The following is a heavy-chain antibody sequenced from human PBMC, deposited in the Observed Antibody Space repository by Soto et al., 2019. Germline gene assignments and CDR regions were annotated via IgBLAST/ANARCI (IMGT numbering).Heavy chain of an antibody. CDR2: IYYSGST. J-gene: IGHJ4*02. CDR3: ARSLGETDRYCSSTSCYAFDY. D-gene: IGHD2-2*01. V-gene: IGHV4-31*03. CDR1: GGSISSGGYY. Sequence: SETLSLTCTVSGGSISSGGYYWSWIRQHPGKGLEWIGYIYYSGSTYYNPSLKSRVTISVDTSKNQFSLKLSSVTAADTAVYYCARSLGETDRYCSSTSCYAFDYWGQGTLVTVSS.